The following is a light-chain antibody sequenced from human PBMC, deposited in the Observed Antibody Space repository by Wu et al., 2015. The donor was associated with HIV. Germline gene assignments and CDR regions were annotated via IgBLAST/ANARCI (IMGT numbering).Light chain of an antibody. CDR2: GTS. Sequence: EIVLTQSPGTLSLSPGERATLSCRASQSVSSSFLAWYQQKPGRAPRLLIYGTSYRATGIPDRFSGSGSGTDFTLTIRRLEPEDFAVYYCQQYGRSPTWTFGQGTRVEIK. CDR1: QSVSSSF. CDR3: QQYGRSPTWT. V-gene: IGKV3-20*01. J-gene: IGKJ1*01.